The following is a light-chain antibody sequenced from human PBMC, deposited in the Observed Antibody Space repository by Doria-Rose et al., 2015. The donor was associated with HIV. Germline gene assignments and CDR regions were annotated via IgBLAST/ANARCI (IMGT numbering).Light chain of an antibody. CDR2: AAS. CDR1: QPVSTY. J-gene: IGKJ1*01. V-gene: IGKV1-39*01. CDR3: QQTYSSPPWT. Sequence: SPSSLSASIGDRVTITCRASQPVSTYLNWFQQEPGKAPKLLIYAASRLQSGVPSRFSGSGSGTDFTLTISGLQPGDFATYYGQQTYSSPPWTGGQGTKVE.